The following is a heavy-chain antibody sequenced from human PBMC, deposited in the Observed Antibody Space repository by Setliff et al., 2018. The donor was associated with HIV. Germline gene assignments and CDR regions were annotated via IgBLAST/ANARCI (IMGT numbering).Heavy chain of an antibody. CDR2: IYYSGST. CDR3: ARLYGSGSYQVDY. J-gene: IGHJ4*02. V-gene: IGHV4-59*01. Sequence: SETLSLTCTVSGGSISSYYWSWIRQPPGKGLEWIGYIYYSGSTNYNPSLKSRVTISVDTSKNQLSLKLSSVTAADTAVYYCARLYGSGSYQVDYWGQGTLVTVSS. D-gene: IGHD3-10*01. CDR1: GGSISSYY.